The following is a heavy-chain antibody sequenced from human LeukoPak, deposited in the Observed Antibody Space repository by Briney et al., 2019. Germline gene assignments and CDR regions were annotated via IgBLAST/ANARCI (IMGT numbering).Heavy chain of an antibody. V-gene: IGHV3-11*01. Sequence: GLSLRLSCVAPGFIFSDYYMTWVRQAPGKGLEWVSYISYTRSTIYYADSVKGRFTISRDNAQNSLSLQMNSLTVEDAAVYYCARGRVAAAGTKWYFDLWGRGSLVTVSS. D-gene: IGHD6-13*01. CDR3: ARGRVAAAGTKWYFDL. CDR1: GFIFSDYY. CDR2: ISYTRSTI. J-gene: IGHJ2*01.